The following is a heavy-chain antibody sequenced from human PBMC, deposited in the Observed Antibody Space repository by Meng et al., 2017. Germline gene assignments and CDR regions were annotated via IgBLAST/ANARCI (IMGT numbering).Heavy chain of an antibody. CDR1: GYTFTSYA. J-gene: IGHJ4*02. CDR3: ARDSRDDGY. Sequence: ASVKVSCKASGYTFTSYAMHWVRQAPGQRLEWMGGINAGNGNTKYSHKFQGRVTITRDTSARPAYMELSSLRSEDTAVYYCARDSRDDGYWGQGTLVTVSS. D-gene: IGHD1-1*01. V-gene: IGHV1-3*01. CDR2: INAGNGNT.